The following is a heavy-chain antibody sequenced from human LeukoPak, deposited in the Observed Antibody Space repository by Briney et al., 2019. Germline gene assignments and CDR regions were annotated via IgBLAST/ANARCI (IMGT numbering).Heavy chain of an antibody. CDR3: ARGPRTTEDAFDI. Sequence: SQTLSLTCAISGDSLSSNSAAGNWIRHPPSRCLEWLGWTYYRSKWYNDDAVSVKSRITINPDTSNNHFSLQLNSLTPGATVVFYCARGPRTTEDAFDIRGEGTMVTVSP. CDR1: GDSLSSNSAA. D-gene: IGHD1-1*01. J-gene: IGHJ3*02. V-gene: IGHV6-1*01. CDR2: TYYRSKWYN.